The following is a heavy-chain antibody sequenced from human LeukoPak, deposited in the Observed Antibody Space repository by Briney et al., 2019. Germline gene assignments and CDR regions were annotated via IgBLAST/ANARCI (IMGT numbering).Heavy chain of an antibody. Sequence: PGESLRLSCAASGFMFTSYGMHWVRQAPGKGLEWVAVIWPDGTNKYYSDSVKGRFAISRDDSNDMVYLQMSGLRAEDTAVYYCAKDIQRGFDLTNSLDSWGQGTLVTVSS. CDR3: AKDIQRGFDLTNSLDS. J-gene: IGHJ4*02. V-gene: IGHV3-33*06. CDR2: IWPDGTNK. D-gene: IGHD2-8*01. CDR1: GFMFTSYG.